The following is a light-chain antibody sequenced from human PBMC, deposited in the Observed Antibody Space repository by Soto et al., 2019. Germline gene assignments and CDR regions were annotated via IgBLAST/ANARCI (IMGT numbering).Light chain of an antibody. CDR3: SSHTNINTLV. V-gene: IGLV2-14*01. CDR1: SSDVGGYDS. J-gene: IGLJ1*01. Sequence: QSALTQPASVSGSPGQSLTVSCSGTSSDVGGYDSVSWYQQHPGKAPKLIIYDVKTRPSGVANRFSGSKSGNTASLAISGLQAEDEADYYCSSHTNINTLVFGTGTKVTVL. CDR2: DVK.